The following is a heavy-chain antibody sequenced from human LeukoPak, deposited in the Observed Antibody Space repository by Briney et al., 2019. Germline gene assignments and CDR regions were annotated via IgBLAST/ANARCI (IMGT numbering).Heavy chain of an antibody. CDR1: GLTFSSYA. J-gene: IGHJ4*02. CDR2: ISGSGGST. CDR3: ASGHDPIYFDY. V-gene: IGHV3-23*01. D-gene: IGHD5-12*01. Sequence: PGGSLRLSXAASGLTFSSYAMSWVRQAPGKGLEWVSAISGSGGSTYYADSVKGRFTISRDNSKNTLYLQMNSLRAEDTAVYYCASGHDPIYFDYWGQGTLVTVSS.